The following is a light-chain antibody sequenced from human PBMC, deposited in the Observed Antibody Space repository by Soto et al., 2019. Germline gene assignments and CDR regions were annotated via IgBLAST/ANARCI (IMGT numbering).Light chain of an antibody. V-gene: IGKV3-20*01. J-gene: IGKJ1*01. Sequence: EIVLTQSPGTLSLSPGERATLSCRASQSVANNFLAWYQQKPGQAPRLLIFAASKRASDIPARFSGGGSGSDFTLTISRLEPADFAVYYCHQYGTTPWTFGQGTKVEIK. CDR3: HQYGTTPWT. CDR1: QSVANNF. CDR2: AAS.